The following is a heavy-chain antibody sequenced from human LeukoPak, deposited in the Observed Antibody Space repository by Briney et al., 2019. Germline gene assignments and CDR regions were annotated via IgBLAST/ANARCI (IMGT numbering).Heavy chain of an antibody. CDR2: IYTSGST. CDR1: GGSISSYY. D-gene: IGHD2-15*01. V-gene: IGHV4-4*09. J-gene: IGHJ5*02. Sequence: SETLSLTCTVSGGSISSYYWSWIRQPPGKGLEWIGYIYTSGSTNYNPSLKSRVTISVDTSKNQFSLKLSSVTAADTAVYYCARTTKPATFDPWGQGTLVTVSS. CDR3: ARTTKPATFDP.